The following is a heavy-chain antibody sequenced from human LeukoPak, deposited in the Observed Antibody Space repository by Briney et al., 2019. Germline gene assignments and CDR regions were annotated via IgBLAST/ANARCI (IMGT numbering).Heavy chain of an antibody. CDR3: ARDRSGDDDFWSGYYTNYFDP. J-gene: IGHJ5*02. D-gene: IGHD3-3*01. Sequence: GGSLRLSCAASGFTVSSNYLSWVRPAPGKGLEWVSVIYSGGSTYYADSVQGRFTISRDNSKNTLYLQMNSLTAEDTAVYYCARDRSGDDDFWSGYYTNYFDPWGKGTLVTVSS. CDR2: IYSGGST. V-gene: IGHV3-53*01. CDR1: GFTVSSNY.